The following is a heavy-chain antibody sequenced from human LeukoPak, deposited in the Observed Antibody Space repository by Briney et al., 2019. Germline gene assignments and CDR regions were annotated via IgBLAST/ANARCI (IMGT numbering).Heavy chain of an antibody. Sequence: KTGGSLRLSCAASGFTFASYSMNWVRHAPGKGLEWVSSISGDSTYIYNAGSVKGRFTISRDNAQASLYLQMISLRADDTAVYYCARVSGRLERQSDLDYWGQGTLVIVSS. D-gene: IGHD1-1*01. CDR2: ISGDSTYI. CDR1: GFTFASYS. J-gene: IGHJ4*02. V-gene: IGHV3-21*01. CDR3: ARVSGRLERQSDLDY.